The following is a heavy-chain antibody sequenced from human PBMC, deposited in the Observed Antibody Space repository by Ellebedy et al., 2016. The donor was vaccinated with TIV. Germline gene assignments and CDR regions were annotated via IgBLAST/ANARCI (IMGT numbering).Heavy chain of an antibody. Sequence: SLKISCAASGFTFDDYGMHWVRQAPGKGLEWVSGISWNSGKIGYADSVKGRFTISRDNSKNTLYLQMNSLRAEDTAVYSCGRDKSRTMIALEYWGQGTLVTVSS. J-gene: IGHJ4*02. D-gene: IGHD3-22*01. V-gene: IGHV3-9*01. CDR3: GRDKSRTMIALEY. CDR2: ISWNSGKI. CDR1: GFTFDDYG.